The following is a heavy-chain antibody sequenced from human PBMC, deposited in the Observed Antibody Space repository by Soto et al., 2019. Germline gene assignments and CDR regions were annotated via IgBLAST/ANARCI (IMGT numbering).Heavy chain of an antibody. CDR2: ISYDGSNK. Sequence: GGSLRLSCAASGFTFSSFGMHWVRQAPGRGLEWVAVISYDGSNKYYGDSVKGRFTISRDNSKNTLYLQMNSLRAEDTAVYFCARQLWSPNVYYYGLDVWGQGTTVTVSS. J-gene: IGHJ6*02. V-gene: IGHV3-30*03. CDR3: ARQLWSPNVYYYGLDV. CDR1: GFTFSSFG. D-gene: IGHD5-18*01.